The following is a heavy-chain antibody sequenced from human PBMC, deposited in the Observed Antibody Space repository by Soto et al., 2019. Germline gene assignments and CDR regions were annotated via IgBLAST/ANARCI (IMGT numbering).Heavy chain of an antibody. Sequence: EVQLVESGGGLVQPGRSLRLSCTASGFTFGDYAMSWFRQAPGKGLEWVGFIRSKAYGGTTEYAASVKGRFAISRNDSKSIAYLQMNRLKTEDTAVYYGTSLLVVAPYGTAVWGRGTTVTVSS. CDR2: IRSKAYGGTT. D-gene: IGHD2-15*01. J-gene: IGHJ6*02. CDR3: TSLLVVAPYGTAV. CDR1: GFTFGDYA. V-gene: IGHV3-49*03.